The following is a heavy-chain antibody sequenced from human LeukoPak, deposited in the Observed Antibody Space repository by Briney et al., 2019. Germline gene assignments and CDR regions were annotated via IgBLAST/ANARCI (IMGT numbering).Heavy chain of an antibody. Sequence: PGGSLRLSCAASGFTFSSYWMHWVRQAPGKGLVWVSCINSDGSSTSYADSVKGRFTISRDNAKNTLYLQMNSLRAEDTAVYYCARGVPGVLWFGEPCAFDIWGQGTMVTVSS. CDR2: INSDGSST. CDR3: ARGVPGVLWFGEPCAFDI. J-gene: IGHJ3*02. CDR1: GFTFSSYW. V-gene: IGHV3-74*01. D-gene: IGHD3-10*01.